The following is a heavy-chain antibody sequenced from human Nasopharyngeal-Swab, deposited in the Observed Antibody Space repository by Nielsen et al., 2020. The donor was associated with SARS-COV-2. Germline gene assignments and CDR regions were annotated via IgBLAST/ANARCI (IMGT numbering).Heavy chain of an antibody. CDR3: MSEAVAGTGDAFDI. Sequence: GESLKISCTASGFTFGDYATSWVRQAPGKGLEWVGFIRRKASGGTTEYAASVKGRFTISGDDSKSIAYLQMNSLKTEDTAVYYCMSEAVAGTGDAFDIWGQGTMVTVSS. CDR1: GFTFGDYA. CDR2: IRRKASGGTT. D-gene: IGHD6-19*01. J-gene: IGHJ3*02. V-gene: IGHV3-49*04.